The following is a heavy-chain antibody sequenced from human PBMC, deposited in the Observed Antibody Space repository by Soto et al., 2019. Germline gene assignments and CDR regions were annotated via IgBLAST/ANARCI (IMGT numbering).Heavy chain of an antibody. CDR3: HARGPLPTAGNGEYYYYGMDV. J-gene: IGHJ6*02. V-gene: IGHV4-59*12. CDR1: GVSISTYY. CDR2: IYYSGST. D-gene: IGHD1-26*01. Sequence: SETLSLTCTVSGVSISTYYLLLNWIRQSPGKGLEWIGHIYYSGSTNYNPSLKSRVTISVDRSKNQFSLKLSSVTAADTAVYYCHARGPLPTAGNGEYYYYGMDVWGQGTTVTAP.